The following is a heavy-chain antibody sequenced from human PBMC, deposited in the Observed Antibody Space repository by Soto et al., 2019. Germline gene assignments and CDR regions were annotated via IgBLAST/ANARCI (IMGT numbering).Heavy chain of an antibody. Sequence: EVQLVESGGGLVQPGGSLRLSCAVSGFTLSSYWMHWVRQVPGKGLVWVSRMNSDGSSTSYADSVKGRFTISRDNAKNTLYLQMNSLRADDPGLYYCARVGCSGGSCIDYWGQGTLVTVTS. V-gene: IGHV3-74*01. D-gene: IGHD2-15*01. CDR1: GFTLSSYW. J-gene: IGHJ4*02. CDR2: MNSDGSST. CDR3: ARVGCSGGSCIDY.